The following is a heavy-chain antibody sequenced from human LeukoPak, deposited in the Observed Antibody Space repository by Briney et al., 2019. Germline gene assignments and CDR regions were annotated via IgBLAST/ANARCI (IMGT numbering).Heavy chain of an antibody. CDR2: IRYDGTNK. Sequence: GGSLRLSCAASGFTINTYGMDWVRQAPGKGLEWVAFIRYDGTNKNYGDPVKGRFTISRDNSKNTLYLQMNSLTTEDTAVYFCAKDRLRRDGYNYACEKYYFDSWGQGILVTVSS. CDR3: AKDRLRRDGYNYACEKYYFDS. V-gene: IGHV3-30*02. D-gene: IGHD5-24*01. CDR1: GFTINTYG. J-gene: IGHJ4*02.